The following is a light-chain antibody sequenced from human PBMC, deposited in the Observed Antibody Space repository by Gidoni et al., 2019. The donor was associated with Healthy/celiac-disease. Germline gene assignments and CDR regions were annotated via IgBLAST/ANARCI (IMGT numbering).Light chain of an antibody. J-gene: IGLJ2*01. Sequence: QSALTQPASVSASPGQSITISCTGTSSDVGGYNYVSWYQQHPCKAPKLMIYEVSNRPSGVSNRFSGSKSGNTASLTISGLQAEDEADYYCSSYTSSSTVFGGGTKLTVL. CDR3: SSYTSSSTV. V-gene: IGLV2-14*01. CDR2: EVS. CDR1: SSDVGGYNY.